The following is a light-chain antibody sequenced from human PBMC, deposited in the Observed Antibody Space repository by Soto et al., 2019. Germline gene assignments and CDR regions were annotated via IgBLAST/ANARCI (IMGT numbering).Light chain of an antibody. CDR1: QSVGRSY. CDR2: GVS. V-gene: IGKV3-20*01. Sequence: IVFTESPGTLSLSRGERATLSWRASQSVGRSYLGWYQQKPGQAPRLLISGVSKRATGIPDRFSGGGSGTDFTLTISRLEPEDFALYICQQYDDSPITFGQGTRLEIK. CDR3: QQYDDSPIT. J-gene: IGKJ5*01.